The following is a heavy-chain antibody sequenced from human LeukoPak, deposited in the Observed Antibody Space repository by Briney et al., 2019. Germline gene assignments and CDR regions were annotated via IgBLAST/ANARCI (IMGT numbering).Heavy chain of an antibody. V-gene: IGHV1-46*01. CDR2: INPSGGST. J-gene: IGHJ4*02. Sequence: GASVKVSCKASGYTFTSYYMHWVRQAPGQGLEWMGLINPSGGSTSYAQKFQGRVTMTRDTSTSTVYMELSSLRSEDTAVYYCAREAGGGDIVVVPAASLAYWGQGTLVTVSS. CDR1: GYTFTSYY. D-gene: IGHD2-2*01. CDR3: AREAGGGDIVVVPAASLAY.